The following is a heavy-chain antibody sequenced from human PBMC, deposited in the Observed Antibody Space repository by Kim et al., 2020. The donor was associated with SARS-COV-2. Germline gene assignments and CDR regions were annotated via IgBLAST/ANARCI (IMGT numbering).Heavy chain of an antibody. CDR3: ARHGDSSSWKENDAFDI. V-gene: IGHV4-39*01. D-gene: IGHD6-13*01. J-gene: IGHJ3*02. CDR1: GGSISSSSYY. CDR2: IYYSGST. Sequence: SETLSLTCTVSGGSISSSSYYWGWIRQPPGKGLEWIGSIYYSGSTYYNPSLKSRVTISVDTSKNQFSLKLSSVTAADTAVYYCARHGDSSSWKENDAFDIWGQGTMVTVSS.